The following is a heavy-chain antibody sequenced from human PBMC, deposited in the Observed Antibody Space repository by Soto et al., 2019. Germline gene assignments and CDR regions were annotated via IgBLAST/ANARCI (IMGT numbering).Heavy chain of an antibody. J-gene: IGHJ3*02. D-gene: IGHD6-13*01. Sequence: GGSLRLSCAASGFTFSSYEMNWVRQAPGKGLEWVSYISSSGSTIYYADSVKGRFTISRDNAKNSLYLQMNSLRAEDTAVYYCASFIAAAGTEAFDIWGQGTMVTVSS. CDR1: GFTFSSYE. CDR2: ISSSGSTI. V-gene: IGHV3-48*03. CDR3: ASFIAAAGTEAFDI.